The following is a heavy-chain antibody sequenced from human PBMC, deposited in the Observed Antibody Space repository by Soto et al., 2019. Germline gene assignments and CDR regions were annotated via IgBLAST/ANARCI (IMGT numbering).Heavy chain of an antibody. J-gene: IGHJ4*02. CDR2: ISGSGAYT. Sequence: GSLRLSCAASGFTFSSYTMTWVRQAPGKGLEWVSAISGSGAYTYYANSVKGRFTISRDNSKNTLYLQLNSLRAEDTAVYYCAKYGCSSTSCQCDYWGQGTRVTVSS. V-gene: IGHV3-23*01. D-gene: IGHD2-2*01. CDR1: GFTFSSYT. CDR3: AKYGCSSTSCQCDY.